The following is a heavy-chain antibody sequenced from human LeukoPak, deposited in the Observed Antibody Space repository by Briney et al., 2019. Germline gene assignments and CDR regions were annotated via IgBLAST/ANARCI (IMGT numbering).Heavy chain of an antibody. CDR3: AIAYYYDSSDLN. D-gene: IGHD3-22*01. CDR2: ISGSGGST. CDR1: GFTFSSYA. J-gene: IGHJ4*02. V-gene: IGHV3-23*01. Sequence: PGGSLRLSCAASGFTFSSYAMSWVRQAPGKGLEWVSAISGSGGSTYYADSVKGRFTISRDNSKNTLYLQMNSLRAEDTAAYYCAIAYYYDSSDLNWGQGTLVTVSS.